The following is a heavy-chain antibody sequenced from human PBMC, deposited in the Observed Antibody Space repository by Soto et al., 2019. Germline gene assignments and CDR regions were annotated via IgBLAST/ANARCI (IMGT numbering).Heavy chain of an antibody. Sequence: QVQLVQSGAEVKKPGSSVKVSCKASGGTFSSYAISWVRQAPGQGLEWLGGIIPIFGTANYAHKFQGRVTIPADKSTSTAYMELSSLRSDDTAVYYCARAGRSGSNYNWFDPWGQGTLVTVSS. CDR3: ARAGRSGSNYNWFDP. V-gene: IGHV1-69*06. D-gene: IGHD1-26*01. J-gene: IGHJ5*02. CDR1: GGTFSSYA. CDR2: IIPIFGTA.